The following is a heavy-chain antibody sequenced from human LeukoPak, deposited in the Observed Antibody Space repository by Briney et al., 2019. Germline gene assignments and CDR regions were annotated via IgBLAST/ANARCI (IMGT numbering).Heavy chain of an antibody. V-gene: IGHV4-39*07. Sequence: SETLSLTCTVSGGSISSSGYYWGWIRQPPGKGLEWIASIYYSGSTYYNPSLKSRVTISVDTSKNQFSLKLSSVTAADTAVYYCAREGATFDPWGQGTLVTVSS. CDR3: AREGATFDP. D-gene: IGHD1-26*01. J-gene: IGHJ5*02. CDR1: GGSISSSGYY. CDR2: IYYSGST.